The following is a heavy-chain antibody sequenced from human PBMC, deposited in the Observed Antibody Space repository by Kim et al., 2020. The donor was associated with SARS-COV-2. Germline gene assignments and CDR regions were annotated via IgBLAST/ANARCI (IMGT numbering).Heavy chain of an antibody. CDR3: ARIGSGSFDY. V-gene: IGHV4-59*01. CDR2: T. J-gene: IGHJ4*02. D-gene: IGHD1-26*01. Sequence: TNPHPPLKSRVTISVDTSKNQFSLKLSAVTAAYTAVYYCARIGSGSFDYWGQGTLVTVSS.